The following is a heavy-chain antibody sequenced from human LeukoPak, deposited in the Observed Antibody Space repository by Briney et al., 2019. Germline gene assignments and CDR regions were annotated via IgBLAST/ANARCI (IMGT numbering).Heavy chain of an antibody. V-gene: IGHV4-4*02. Sequence: PSGTLSLTCAVSGGSISSSNWWSWVRQPPGKGLEWIGEIYHSGSTNYNPSLKSRVTISVDKSKNQFSLKLSSVTAADTAVYYCARVSLDPYSSSWSGFLYYFDYWGQGTLVTVSS. CDR2: IYHSGST. CDR3: ARVSLDPYSSSWSGFLYYFDY. D-gene: IGHD6-13*01. J-gene: IGHJ4*02. CDR1: GGSISSSNW.